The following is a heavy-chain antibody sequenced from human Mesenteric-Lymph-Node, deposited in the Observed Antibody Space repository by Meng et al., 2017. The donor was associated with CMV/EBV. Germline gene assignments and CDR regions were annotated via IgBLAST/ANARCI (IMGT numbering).Heavy chain of an antibody. CDR2: ISAYNGNT. CDR1: NFA. J-gene: IGHJ6*02. Sequence: NFAITWVRQAPGQGLEWMGWISAYNGNTNYAQNLQGRVTMTTDTSTSTAYMELRSLRSDDTAVYYCASSLYVLLPDAPGSFYGVDVWGQGTTVTVSS. CDR3: ASSLYVLLPDAPGSFYGVDV. D-gene: IGHD2-2*01. V-gene: IGHV1-18*04.